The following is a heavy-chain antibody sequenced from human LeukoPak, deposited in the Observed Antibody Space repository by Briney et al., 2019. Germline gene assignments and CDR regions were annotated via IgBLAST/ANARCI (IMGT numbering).Heavy chain of an antibody. Sequence: GGSLRLSCAASGFTFSSYGMHWVRQAPGKGLEWVAVISYDGSNKYYADSVKGRFTISRDNSKNTLYLQMNSLRAEDTAVYYCARGSCSSVSCNLDSWGQGTLVTVSS. V-gene: IGHV3-30*03. CDR3: ARGSCSSVSCNLDS. CDR2: ISYDGSNK. D-gene: IGHD2-2*01. J-gene: IGHJ4*02. CDR1: GFTFSSYG.